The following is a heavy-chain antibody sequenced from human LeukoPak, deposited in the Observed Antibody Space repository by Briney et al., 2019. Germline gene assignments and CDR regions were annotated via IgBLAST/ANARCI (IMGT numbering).Heavy chain of an antibody. D-gene: IGHD2/OR15-2a*01. CDR1: GGSISGNYY. CDR2: IYARGNT. CDR3: ARDSHAYFDAFDI. J-gene: IGHJ3*02. V-gene: IGHV4-61*02. Sequence: SETLSLTCTVSGGSISGNYYWSWIRQPAGKGLEWIGRIYARGNTNYNPSLKSRVTIPVDTSKNQSSLKLSSVTAADTAVYFYARDSHAYFDAFDIWGQGTMVTVSS.